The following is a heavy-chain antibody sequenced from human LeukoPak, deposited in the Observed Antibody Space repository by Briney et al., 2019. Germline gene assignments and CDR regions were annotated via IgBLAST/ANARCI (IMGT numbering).Heavy chain of an antibody. J-gene: IGHJ4*02. Sequence: SETLSLACTVSGGSISTYYWSWIRQPPGKGLEWIGYIYYTGSTSYNPSLKSRVTISVDTSKNQFSLKLSSVTAADTAVYYCARGGVYSGYDLRGYYFDYWGQGTLVTVSS. CDR2: IYYTGST. V-gene: IGHV4-59*01. CDR3: ARGGVYSGYDLRGYYFDY. D-gene: IGHD5-12*01. CDR1: GGSISTYY.